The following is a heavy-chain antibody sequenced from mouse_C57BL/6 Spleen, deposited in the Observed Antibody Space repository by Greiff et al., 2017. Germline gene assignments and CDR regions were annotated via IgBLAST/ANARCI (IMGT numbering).Heavy chain of an antibody. D-gene: IGHD1-1*01. CDR3: ARGDGSSYYAMDY. V-gene: IGHV1-80*01. CDR1: GYAFSSYW. CDR2: IYPGDGDT. Sequence: QVQLKESGAELVKPGASVKISCKASGYAFSSYWMNWVKQRPGKGLEGIGQIYPGDGDTNYNGKFKGKATLTADKSSSTAYMQLSSLTSEDSAVYFCARGDGSSYYAMDYWGQGTSVTVSS. J-gene: IGHJ4*01.